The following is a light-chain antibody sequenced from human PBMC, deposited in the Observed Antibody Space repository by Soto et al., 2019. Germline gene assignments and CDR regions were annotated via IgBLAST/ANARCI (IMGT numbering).Light chain of an antibody. CDR3: QQANSFPPT. Sequence: DTQMTQSPSSLSASGGDRVPITYRASQSISSYLNWYQQKPGKAPKLLIYAASSLQSGVPSSVSGSGSGTDFTLTISSLQPEDFATYYCQQANSFPPTFGQGTRLEI. CDR2: AAS. V-gene: IGKV1-39*01. CDR1: QSISSY. J-gene: IGKJ5*01.